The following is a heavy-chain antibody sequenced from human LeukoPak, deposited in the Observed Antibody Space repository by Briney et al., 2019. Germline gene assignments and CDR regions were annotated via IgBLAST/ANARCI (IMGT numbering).Heavy chain of an antibody. D-gene: IGHD3-9*01. CDR2: IWYDGSNK. V-gene: IGHV3-33*01. CDR1: GFTFSSSG. J-gene: IGHJ3*02. Sequence: GRSLRLSCAASGFTFSSSGMHWVRQAPGKGLEWVAVIWYDGSNKYYADSVKGRFTISRDNSKNTLSLQMNSLRAEDTAVYYCARGGHYDILTGCYRPSSVTFDIWGQGTMVTVSS. CDR3: ARGGHYDILTGCYRPSSVTFDI.